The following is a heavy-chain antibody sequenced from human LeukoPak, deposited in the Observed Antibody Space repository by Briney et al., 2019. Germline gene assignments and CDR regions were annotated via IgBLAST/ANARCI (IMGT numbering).Heavy chain of an antibody. V-gene: IGHV3-9*01. Sequence: GRSLRLSCAASGFTFADYAMHWVRQAPGKGLEWVSAISWNGGSIGYADSVKGRFTISRDNAKNSLYLQMNSLRAEDTALYYCAKDMRDGGDGFWYFDYWGQGTLVTVSS. CDR2: ISWNGGSI. CDR1: GFTFADYA. J-gene: IGHJ4*02. D-gene: IGHD3-3*01. CDR3: AKDMRDGGDGFWYFDY.